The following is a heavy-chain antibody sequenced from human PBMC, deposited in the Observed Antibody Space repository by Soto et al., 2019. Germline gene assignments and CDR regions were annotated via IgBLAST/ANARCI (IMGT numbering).Heavy chain of an antibody. CDR3: ARGGRLLWFGELSPRNWFDP. Sequence: ASVKVSCKASGYTFTSCGISCVRQAPGQGLEWMGWISAYNGNTNYAQKLQGRVTMTTDTSTSTAYMELRSLRSDDTAVYYCARGGRLLWFGELSPRNWFDPWGQGTLVPVSS. CDR2: ISAYNGNT. CDR1: GYTFTSCG. J-gene: IGHJ5*02. D-gene: IGHD3-10*01. V-gene: IGHV1-18*01.